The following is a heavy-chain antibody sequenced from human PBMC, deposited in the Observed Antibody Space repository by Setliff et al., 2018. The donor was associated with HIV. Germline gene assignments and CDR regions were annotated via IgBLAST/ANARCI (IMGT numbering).Heavy chain of an antibody. D-gene: IGHD6-13*01. Sequence: SETLSLTCVVSGDSISRSRYYWGWIRQPPGKGLEWIGSFYYSGSTYYNPSLQGRVTMSIDTSQNQFSLKLTSVTATDTAVYYCARHRYSSSINWFDPWGQGTLVTVSS. V-gene: IGHV4-39*01. J-gene: IGHJ5*02. CDR3: ARHRYSSSINWFDP. CDR2: FYYSGST. CDR1: GDSISRSRYY.